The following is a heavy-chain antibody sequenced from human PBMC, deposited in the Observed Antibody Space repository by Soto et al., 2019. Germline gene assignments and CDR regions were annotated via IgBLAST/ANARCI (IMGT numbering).Heavy chain of an antibody. J-gene: IGHJ4*02. Sequence: GGSLRLSCAASGFTFSSYGMHWVRQAPGKGLEWVAVISYDGSNKYYADSVKGRFTISRDNSKNTLYLQMNSLRAEDTAVYYCAKEAGDRGSLSYWGQGTLVTVSS. CDR2: ISYDGSNK. CDR3: AKEAGDRGSLSY. CDR1: GFTFSSYG. V-gene: IGHV3-30*18. D-gene: IGHD1-26*01.